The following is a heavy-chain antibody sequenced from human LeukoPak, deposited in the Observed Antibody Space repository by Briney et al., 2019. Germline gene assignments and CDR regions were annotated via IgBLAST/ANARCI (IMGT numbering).Heavy chain of an antibody. CDR3: ARDLSGDAVAPVRGYYYGMDV. J-gene: IGHJ6*02. Sequence: GASVKVSCKASGGTFSSYAISWVRQAPGQGLEWMGGIIPIFGTANYAQKFQGRVTITADESPSTAYMELSSLRSEDTAVYYCARDLSGDAVAPVRGYYYGMDVWGQGTTVTVSS. V-gene: IGHV1-69*01. CDR1: GGTFSSYA. D-gene: IGHD6-19*01. CDR2: IIPIFGTA.